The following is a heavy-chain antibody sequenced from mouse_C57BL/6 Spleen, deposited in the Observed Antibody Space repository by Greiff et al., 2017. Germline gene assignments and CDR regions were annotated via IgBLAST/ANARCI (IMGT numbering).Heavy chain of an antibody. CDR2: MSDGGSYT. J-gene: IGHJ4*01. V-gene: IGHV5-4*01. CDR1: GFTFSSYA. CDR3: ARDNYGSSYYAMDY. D-gene: IGHD1-1*01. Sequence: EVMLVESGGGLVKPGGSLKLSCAASGFTFSSYAMSWVRQTPEKRLEWVATMSDGGSYTYYPNNVKGRFSISRDNAKNNLYLPMSHLKSEDTAMYYCARDNYGSSYYAMDYWGQGTSVTVSS.